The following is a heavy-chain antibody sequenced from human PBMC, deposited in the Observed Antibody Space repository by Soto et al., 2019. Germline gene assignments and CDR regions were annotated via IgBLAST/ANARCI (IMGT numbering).Heavy chain of an antibody. V-gene: IGHV1-3*01. J-gene: IGHJ4*02. CDR2: INAGNGNT. Sequence: ASVKVSCKASGYTFTIYAMHWVRQAPGQRLEWMGWINAGNGNTKYSQKFQGRVTITRDTSASTAYMELNSLRAEDTAVYYCAKRHTTVATHANYFDYWGQGTLVTVSS. CDR1: GYTFTIYA. CDR3: AKRHTTVATHANYFDY. D-gene: IGHD1-1*01.